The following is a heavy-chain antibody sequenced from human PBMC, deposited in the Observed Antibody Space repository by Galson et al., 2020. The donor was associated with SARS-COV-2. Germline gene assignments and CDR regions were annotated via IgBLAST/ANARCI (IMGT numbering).Heavy chain of an antibody. Sequence: TGRSLRLSSAASGLTFSSYDMHWVRQATGKDLEWVSPIGTAGDTYYPGSVKGRFTIPRENAKNSLYLQMNSLRAGDTAVYYCARAFIMEDRSGYDYYYYGMDVWGQGTTVTVSS. CDR1: GLTFSSYD. CDR3: ARAFIMEDRSGYDYYYYGMDV. J-gene: IGHJ6*02. D-gene: IGHD3-22*01. CDR2: IGTAGDT. V-gene: IGHV3-13*01.